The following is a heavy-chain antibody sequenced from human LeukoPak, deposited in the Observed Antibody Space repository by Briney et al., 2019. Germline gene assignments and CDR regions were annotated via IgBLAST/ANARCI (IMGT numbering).Heavy chain of an antibody. Sequence: SETLSLTCAVYGGSFSGYYWSWIRQPPGKGLEWIGEINHSGSTNYNPSLKSRVTISVDTSKNQFSLKLSSATAADTAVYYCARGHDSLLWFGELLFDYWGQGTLVTVSS. V-gene: IGHV4-34*01. J-gene: IGHJ4*02. CDR1: GGSFSGYY. CDR2: INHSGST. D-gene: IGHD3-10*01. CDR3: ARGHDSLLWFGELLFDY.